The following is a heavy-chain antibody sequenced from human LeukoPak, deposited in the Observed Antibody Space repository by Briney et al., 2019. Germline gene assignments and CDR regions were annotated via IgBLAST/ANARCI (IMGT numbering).Heavy chain of an antibody. CDR1: GYIFTSYA. J-gene: IGHJ4*02. V-gene: IGHV7-4-1*02. D-gene: IGHD6-19*01. CDR2: INTNTGNP. CDR3: ARPTSGFDY. Sequence: ASVKVSCKASGYIFTSYAMNWVRQAPGQGLEWMGWINTNTGNPAYAQGFTGRFVFSLVTSVSTAYLQISSLKAEDTAVYYCARPTSGFDYWGQGTLVTVSS.